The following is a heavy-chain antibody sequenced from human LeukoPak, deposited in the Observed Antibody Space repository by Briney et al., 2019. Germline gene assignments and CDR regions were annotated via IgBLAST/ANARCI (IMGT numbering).Heavy chain of an antibody. D-gene: IGHD6-25*01. Sequence: PSETLSLTCTVSGGSISSGSYYWSWIRQPAGEGLEWIGRIYTSGSTNYNPSLKSRVTISVDTSKNQFSLKLSSVTAADTAVYYCARGSSYSSGYFDYWGQGTLVTVSS. CDR2: IYTSGST. CDR3: ARGSSYSSGYFDY. J-gene: IGHJ4*02. CDR1: GGSISSGSYY. V-gene: IGHV4-61*02.